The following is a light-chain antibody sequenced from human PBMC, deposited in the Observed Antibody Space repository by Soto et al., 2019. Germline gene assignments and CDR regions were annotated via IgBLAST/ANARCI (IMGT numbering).Light chain of an antibody. CDR3: CSYAGSPYV. Sequence: QSVLTQPRSVSGSPGQSVAISCTGTSSDVGGYNYVSWYQQHPGKAPKLMIYDVSKRPSGVPDRFSGSKSGNTASLTISGLQAEDEADYCCSYAGSPYVFGTGAKVPVL. J-gene: IGLJ1*01. CDR1: SSDVGGYNY. CDR2: DVS. V-gene: IGLV2-11*01.